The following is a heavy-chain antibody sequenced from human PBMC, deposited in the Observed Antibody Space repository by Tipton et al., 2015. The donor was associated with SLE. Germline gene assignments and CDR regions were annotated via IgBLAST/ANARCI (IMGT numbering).Heavy chain of an antibody. CDR2: IHHSGST. Sequence: TLSLTCTVSGGSIRNYFWHWIRQSPGKGLEWIGYIHHSGSTNYNPSLQSRVTISRDPSKNQFSLKLSSVTAADTAVYYCARDEYRYDATGYHLLGHFDFWGQGTLVTVSS. CDR3: ARDEYRYDATGYHLLGHFDF. V-gene: IGHV4-59*12. CDR1: GGSIRNYF. D-gene: IGHD3-22*01. J-gene: IGHJ4*02.